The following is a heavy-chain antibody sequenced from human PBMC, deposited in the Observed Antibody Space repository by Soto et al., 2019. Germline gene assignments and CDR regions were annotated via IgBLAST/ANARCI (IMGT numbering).Heavy chain of an antibody. Sequence: QLQLQESGPGLVKPSETLSLTCTVSGGSISSSSYYWGWIRQPPGKGLEWIGSIYYSGSTYYNPSLKSRVTISVDTSKNQFSLKLSSVTAADTAVYYCARLHILAAAPLDYWGQGTLVTVSS. D-gene: IGHD6-13*01. CDR2: IYYSGST. J-gene: IGHJ4*02. CDR3: ARLHILAAAPLDY. V-gene: IGHV4-39*01. CDR1: GGSISSSSYY.